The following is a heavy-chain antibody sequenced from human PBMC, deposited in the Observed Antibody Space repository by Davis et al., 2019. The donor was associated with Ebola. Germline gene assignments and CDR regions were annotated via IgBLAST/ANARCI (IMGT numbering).Heavy chain of an antibody. D-gene: IGHD1-26*01. V-gene: IGHV4-59*01. CDR1: GASIRPYY. CDR2: IYYSGST. J-gene: IGHJ4*02. CDR3: ARMGTTTGDY. Sequence: SETLSLTCTVSGASIRPYYWSWIRQPPGKGLEWIGYIYYSGSTNYNPSLKSRVTISLDTSKSQFSLKLTSVTAADTAIYYCARMGTTTGDYWGQGTLVTVSS.